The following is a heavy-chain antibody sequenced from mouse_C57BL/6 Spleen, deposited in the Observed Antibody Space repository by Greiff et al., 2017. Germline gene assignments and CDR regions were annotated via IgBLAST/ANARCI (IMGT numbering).Heavy chain of an antibody. CDR1: GYTFPSYW. D-gene: IGHD2-1*01. CDR2: IDPSDSYT. J-gene: IGHJ3*01. Sequence: QVQLQQPGAELVKPGASVKLSCKASGYTFPSYWMQWVKQRPGQGLEWIGEIDPSDSYTNYNQKFKGKATLTVDTSSSTAYMQLSSLTSEDSAVYYCARRSSTTVTSYWGQGTLVTVSA. CDR3: ARRSSTTVTSY. V-gene: IGHV1-50*01.